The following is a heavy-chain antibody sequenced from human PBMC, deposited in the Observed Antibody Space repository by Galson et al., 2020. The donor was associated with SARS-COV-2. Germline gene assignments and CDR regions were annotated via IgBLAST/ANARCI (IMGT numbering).Heavy chain of an antibody. D-gene: IGHD3-10*01. CDR1: GFTFSDYY. CDR2: ISSICSTI. CDR3: ARDPLRITLVRGVPPPWFDP. V-gene: IGHV3-11*04. Sequence: GEALKISCAASGFTFSDYYMSWIRQAPGKGLEWVSYISSICSTIYYADSVKGRFTISRDNAKNSLYLQMNSLRAEDTAVYYCARDPLRITLVRGVPPPWFDPWGQGTLVTVSS. J-gene: IGHJ5*02.